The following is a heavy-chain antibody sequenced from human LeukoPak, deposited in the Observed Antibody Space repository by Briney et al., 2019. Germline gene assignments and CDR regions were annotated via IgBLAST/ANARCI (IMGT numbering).Heavy chain of an antibody. CDR3: ARGDGYNXGYXDY. CDR1: GFTFSSYS. D-gene: IGHD5-24*01. Sequence: QSGGSLRLSCAASGFTFSSYSMNWVRQAPGKGLEWVSYISSSSSTIYYAGSVKGRFTISRDNAKNSLYLQMNSLRAEDTAVYYCARGDGYNXGYXDYXXXGTLVTVXS. J-gene: IGHJ4*02. V-gene: IGHV3-48*01. CDR2: ISSSSSTI.